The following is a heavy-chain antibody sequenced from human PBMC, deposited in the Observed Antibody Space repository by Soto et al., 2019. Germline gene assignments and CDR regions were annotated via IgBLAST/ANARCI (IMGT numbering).Heavy chain of an antibody. CDR2: INPNSGDT. V-gene: IGHV1-2*04. D-gene: IGHD6-19*01. Sequence: ASVKVSCKASGYIFTGYYMHWVRRAPGQGREGMGWINPNSGDTNYTQKFQGWVTMTRDTPISPAYMELSRLRSDDTAVYYCATSRISIAVAGETEYYFDYWGQGTPVTVSS. J-gene: IGHJ4*02. CDR3: ATSRISIAVAGETEYYFDY. CDR1: GYIFTGYY.